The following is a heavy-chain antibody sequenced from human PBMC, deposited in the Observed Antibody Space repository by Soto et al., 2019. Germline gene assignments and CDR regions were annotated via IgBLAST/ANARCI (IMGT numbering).Heavy chain of an antibody. D-gene: IGHD5-12*01. J-gene: IGHJ4*02. CDR1: GFSFGGYA. CDR3: AKGERGYTVRVFDC. CDR2: ISGSGGTT. Sequence: EVQLLESGGGLVQPGGSLRLSCAASGFSFGGYAMSWVRQAPGKGLEWVSGISGSGGTTYYADSVKGRFTISRDTSKNTLYLQMNSLRDEDPAVYYCAKGERGYTVRVFDCWGEGTLVTVSS. V-gene: IGHV3-23*01.